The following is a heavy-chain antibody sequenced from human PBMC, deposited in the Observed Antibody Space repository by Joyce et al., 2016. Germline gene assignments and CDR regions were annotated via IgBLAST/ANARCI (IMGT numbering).Heavy chain of an antibody. J-gene: IGHJ3*02. V-gene: IGHV4-39*01. CDR1: GGSIPSSAYY. Sequence: QVQLQESGPGLVKPSETLSLTCSVSGGSIPSSAYYWGWIRQPPGKGLEWIASIYYSGNTYANPSFRSRITVSVDRSTNQFSLRLTSVTAADTAVYYFARQPHRAFDIWGQGAMV. CDR2: IYYSGNT. CDR3: ARQPHRAFDI.